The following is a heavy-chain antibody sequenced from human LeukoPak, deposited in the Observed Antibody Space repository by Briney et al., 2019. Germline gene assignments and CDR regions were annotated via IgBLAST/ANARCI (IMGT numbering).Heavy chain of an antibody. CDR1: GFTFSSYN. CDR2: ISSSSSYI. CDR3: ARDSGYSYGWHYYYYMDV. V-gene: IGHV3-21*01. J-gene: IGHJ6*03. D-gene: IGHD5-18*01. Sequence: GGSLRLSCAASGFTFSSYNINWVRQAPGKGLEWVSSISSSSSYIYYADSLKGRFTISRDNAKNSVYLQMNSLRAEDTAVYYCARDSGYSYGWHYYYYMDVWGKGTTVTVSS.